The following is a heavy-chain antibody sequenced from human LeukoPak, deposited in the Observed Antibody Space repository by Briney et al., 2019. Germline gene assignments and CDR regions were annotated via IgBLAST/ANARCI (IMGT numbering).Heavy chain of an antibody. V-gene: IGHV3-21*04. CDR3: AKNTVGGSYYPIDN. CDR1: GFTFSSYS. CDR2: ISSSRSYI. J-gene: IGHJ4*02. Sequence: TGGSLRLSCAASGFTFSSYSMNWVRQAPGKGLEWVSFISSSRSYIYYADSVKGRFTISRDNSKNTLYLQMNSLRDEDTAIYSCAKNTVGGSYYPIDNWGQGTLVTVSS. D-gene: IGHD1-26*01.